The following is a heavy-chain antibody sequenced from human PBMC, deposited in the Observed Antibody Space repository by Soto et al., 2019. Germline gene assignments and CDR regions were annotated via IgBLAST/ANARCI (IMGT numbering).Heavy chain of an antibody. CDR3: ARVHSSSLDY. Sequence: EVQLLESGGGLVQPGGSLSLSGAASGFTFSSYAMSWVRQAPGKGREWVSAISGSGGSTYYADSVKGRFTISRDNSKNTLYLQMNSLRAEDTAVYYCARVHSSSLDYWGQGTLVTVSS. V-gene: IGHV3-23*01. CDR2: ISGSGGST. D-gene: IGHD6-13*01. J-gene: IGHJ4*02. CDR1: GFTFSSYA.